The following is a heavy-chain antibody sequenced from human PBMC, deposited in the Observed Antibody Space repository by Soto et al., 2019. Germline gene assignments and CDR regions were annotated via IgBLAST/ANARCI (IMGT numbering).Heavy chain of an antibody. CDR2: INHSGST. CDR1: GSSIIGYY. Sequence: SETLSLTCTFSGSSIIGYYWSWIRQPPGKGLEWIGEINHSGSTNYNPSLKSRVTISVDTSKNQFSLKLSSVTAADTAVYYCARGVMLGYYGSGSYDYWGQGTLVTVS. V-gene: IGHV4-34*01. D-gene: IGHD3-10*01. J-gene: IGHJ4*02. CDR3: ARGVMLGYYGSGSYDY.